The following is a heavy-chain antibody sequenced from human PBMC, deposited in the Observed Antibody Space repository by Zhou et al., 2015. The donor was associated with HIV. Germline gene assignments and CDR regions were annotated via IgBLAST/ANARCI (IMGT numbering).Heavy chain of an antibody. CDR3: APYFYESSVYPY. D-gene: IGHD3-22*01. Sequence: EVQLVESGGGLVQPGGSLRLSCVASGFTFSSYSINWVRQAPGKGLEWVAYIDGGSTTIYYADSVKGRFTISRDNAKESLYLQLNSLRDEDTAVYYCAPYFYESSVYPYWGQGTLVTVSS. J-gene: IGHJ4*02. CDR1: GFTFSSYS. V-gene: IGHV3-48*02. CDR2: IDGGSTTI.